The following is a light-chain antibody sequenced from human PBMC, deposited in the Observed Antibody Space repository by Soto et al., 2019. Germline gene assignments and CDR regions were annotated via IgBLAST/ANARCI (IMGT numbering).Light chain of an antibody. CDR1: SSDVGGDDF. J-gene: IGLJ3*02. CDR3: TSYTNIKTWV. Sequence: QSVLTQPVSVSGSPGQSITIPCTGTSSDVGGDDFVSWYQQHPGKAPKLLIYEVHFRPSGVSSRFSGSKSGNTASLSISGLQAEDEADYYCTSYTNIKTWVFGGGTKLTVL. V-gene: IGLV2-14*01. CDR2: EVH.